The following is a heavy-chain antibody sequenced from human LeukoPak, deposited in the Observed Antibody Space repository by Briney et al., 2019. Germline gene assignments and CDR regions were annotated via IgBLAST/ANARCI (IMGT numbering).Heavy chain of an antibody. V-gene: IGHV5-51*01. CDR2: IYPGDSDT. Sequence: GESLKISCKGSGYSFTSYWIGWVRQMPGKGLGWMGIIYPGDSDTRYSPSFQGQVTISADKSISTAYLQWSSLKASDTAMYYCATTYYYDSSGYSAPTEYFQHWGQGTLVTVSS. J-gene: IGHJ1*01. CDR3: ATTYYYDSSGYSAPTEYFQH. CDR1: GYSFTSYW. D-gene: IGHD3-22*01.